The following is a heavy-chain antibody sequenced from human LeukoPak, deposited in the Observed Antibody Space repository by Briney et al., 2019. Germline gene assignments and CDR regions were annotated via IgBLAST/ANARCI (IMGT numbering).Heavy chain of an antibody. J-gene: IGHJ5*02. CDR2: TNPSSGST. CDR1: GYTFTNYL. V-gene: IGHV1-46*01. CDR3: ARDLGLRGVTNWFDP. Sequence: ASVKVSCKASGYTFTNYLIHWVRQAPGQGLEWMGMTNPSSGSTTYAQKFQGRVTMTSDTSTSTVYMELSSLRSEDTAVYYCARDLGLRGVTNWFDPWGQEPWSPSP. D-gene: IGHD3-10*01.